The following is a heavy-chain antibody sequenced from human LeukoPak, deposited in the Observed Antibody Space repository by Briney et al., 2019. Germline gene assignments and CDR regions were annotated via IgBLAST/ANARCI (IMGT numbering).Heavy chain of an antibody. CDR3: AKLAGYSYDRVEAFDI. Sequence: GGSLRLSCAASGFTFSSYAMHWVRQAPGKGLEWVAVISYDGSNKYYADSVKGRFTISRDNSKNTLYLQMNSLRAEDTAVYYCAKLAGYSYDRVEAFDIWGQGTMVTVSS. D-gene: IGHD5-18*01. V-gene: IGHV3-30*18. CDR1: GFTFSSYA. J-gene: IGHJ3*02. CDR2: ISYDGSNK.